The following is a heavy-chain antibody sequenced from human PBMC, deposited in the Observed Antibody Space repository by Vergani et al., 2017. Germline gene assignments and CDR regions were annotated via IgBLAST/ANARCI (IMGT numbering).Heavy chain of an antibody. CDR2: LNPTTGHT. Sequence: VQLVQSGAEVRKPGASVTVSCTASGYIFKNYYIHWLRQAPGQAFEWMGILNPTTGHTTPARNFMGRVDMTRDPPTDTSTPPVQITVSCLRSEVTAVYHCTRGWYFDRIAYWPYWGQGTLVTVSS. CDR1: GYIFKNYY. D-gene: IGHD3-22*01. J-gene: IGHJ4*03. CDR3: TRGWYFDRIAYWPY. V-gene: IGHV1-46*02.